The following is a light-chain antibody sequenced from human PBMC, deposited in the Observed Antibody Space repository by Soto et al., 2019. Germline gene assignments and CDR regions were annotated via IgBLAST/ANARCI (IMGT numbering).Light chain of an antibody. V-gene: IGKV3-15*01. J-gene: IGKJ5*01. CDR1: QSVSSN. Sequence: ELVMTQSPATLSVSPGVRATLSCRASQSVSSNLAWYQQKPGQAPRLLIYGASTRATGIPARFSGSGSGTEFTLTISSLQSEDFAVYYCQQYNNWPTITFGQGTRLEI. CDR2: GAS. CDR3: QQYNNWPTIT.